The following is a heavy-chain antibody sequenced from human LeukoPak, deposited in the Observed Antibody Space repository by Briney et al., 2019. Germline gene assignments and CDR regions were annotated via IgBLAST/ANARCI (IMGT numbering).Heavy chain of an antibody. CDR2: IYFSGTT. D-gene: IGHD1-26*01. CDR3: AGVLVGASSWFDP. Sequence: PGGSLRLSCAASGFTFSSYAMSWVRQAPGKGLECVSFIYFSGTTNYADSLKGRFTISRHNSENTLYLQMNSLTDEDTAVYYCAGVLVGASSWFDPWGQGTLVTVPS. J-gene: IGHJ5*02. CDR1: GFTFSSYA. V-gene: IGHV3-53*04.